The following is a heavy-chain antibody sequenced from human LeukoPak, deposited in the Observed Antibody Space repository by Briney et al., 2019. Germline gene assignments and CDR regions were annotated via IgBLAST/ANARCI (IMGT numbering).Heavy chain of an antibody. D-gene: IGHD2-15*01. Sequence: GGSLRLSCAASGFTFSSYSMNWVRQAPGKGLEWVSSISSSSSYIYYADSVKGRFTISRDNAKNSLYLQMNSLRAEVTAVYYCARDAGYCSGGSCYSPNYFDYWGQGTLVTVSS. V-gene: IGHV3-21*01. CDR1: GFTFSSYS. CDR2: ISSSSSYI. J-gene: IGHJ4*02. CDR3: ARDAGYCSGGSCYSPNYFDY.